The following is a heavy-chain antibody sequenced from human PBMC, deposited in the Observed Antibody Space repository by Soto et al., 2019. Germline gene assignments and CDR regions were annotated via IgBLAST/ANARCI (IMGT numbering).Heavy chain of an antibody. D-gene: IGHD6-13*01. V-gene: IGHV3-30*18. J-gene: IGHJ6*02. CDR1: GFTFSSYG. CDR2: ISYDGSNK. Sequence: QVQLVESGGGVVQPGRSLRLSCAASGFTFSSYGMHWVRQAPGKGLEWVAVISYDGSNKYYADSVKGRFTISRDNSKNALYLQMNSLRAEDTAVYYCAKDPGYSSTYGMEVWGQGTTVTVSS. CDR3: AKDPGYSSTYGMEV.